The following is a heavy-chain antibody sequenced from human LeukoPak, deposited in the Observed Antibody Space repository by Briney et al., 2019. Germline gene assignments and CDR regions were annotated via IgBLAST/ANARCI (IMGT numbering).Heavy chain of an antibody. CDR1: GDLIMGAPYY. CDR2: TYYSGNT. V-gene: IGHV4-31*03. CDR3: ARAVGSTSWFDS. J-gene: IGHJ5*01. Sequence: SETLSLTCSVSGDLIMGAPYYWSWVRQHPGKGLEWIAYTYYSGNTYDNPSLKSRVTLSVDTSKNQFTLNLTSVSAADKAVYFCARAVGSTSWFDSWGQGTLVTVSS. D-gene: IGHD2-2*01.